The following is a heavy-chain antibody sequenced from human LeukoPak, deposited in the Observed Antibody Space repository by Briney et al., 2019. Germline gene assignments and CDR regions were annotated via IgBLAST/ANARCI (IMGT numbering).Heavy chain of an antibody. J-gene: IGHJ5*02. Sequence: GRSLRLSCEVSVCTISNHRMHWVRKAPCKGLEWVEMTSPDGNAEYYADSVKGRLTISRDNSKNTLYLQMNSLTTEDTATYYCAKDWGANNCYNWFDPWGQGTQVTVSS. CDR1: VCTISNHR. CDR3: AKDWGANNCYNWFDP. CDR2: TSPDGNAE. D-gene: IGHD1-20*01. V-gene: IGHV3-30*18.